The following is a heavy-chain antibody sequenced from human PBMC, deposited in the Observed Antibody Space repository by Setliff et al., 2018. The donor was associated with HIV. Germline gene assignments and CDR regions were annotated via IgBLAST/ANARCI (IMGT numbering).Heavy chain of an antibody. J-gene: IGHJ4*02. CDR1: AVSIGGYS. V-gene: IGHV4-4*09. Sequence: SETLSLTCTVSAVSIGGYSWSWIRQSPGKGLEWIGSIYSTDTTNHNPSLESRVTISVDKSKNQFSLQLNSVTAADTAVYYCARHGTWNSQRFHFDYWGQGTPVTVSS. D-gene: IGHD1-7*01. CDR2: IYSTDTT. CDR3: ARHGTWNSQRFHFDY.